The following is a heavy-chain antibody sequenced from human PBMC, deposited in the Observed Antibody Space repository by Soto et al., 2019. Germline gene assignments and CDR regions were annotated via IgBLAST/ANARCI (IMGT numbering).Heavy chain of an antibody. Sequence: EVQLVESGGGLVQPGESLRLSCVVSGFTFSDYSFNWVRQAPGKGLEWVSYYDFRRVGTWYDDSVKGRFTISRDSGKNSLYLQMNSLRVDDTALYYCARDRDYAFDIWGQGTMVTVSS. CDR2: YDFRRVGT. CDR3: ARDRDYAFDI. J-gene: IGHJ3*02. V-gene: IGHV3-48*01. CDR1: GFTFSDYS.